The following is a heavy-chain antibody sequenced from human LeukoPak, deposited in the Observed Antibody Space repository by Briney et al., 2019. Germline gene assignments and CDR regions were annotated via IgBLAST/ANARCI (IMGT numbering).Heavy chain of an antibody. Sequence: ASVKVSCKASGYTFTGYYMHWVRQAPGQGLEWMGWINPNSGGTNYAQKFQGRVTMTRDTSISTAYMELSRLRSDDTAVYYCARDYGRNYLLRTFGYWGQGTLVTVSS. J-gene: IGHJ4*02. CDR2: INPNSGGT. D-gene: IGHD4-23*01. CDR3: ARDYGRNYLLRTFGY. CDR1: GYTFTGYY. V-gene: IGHV1-2*02.